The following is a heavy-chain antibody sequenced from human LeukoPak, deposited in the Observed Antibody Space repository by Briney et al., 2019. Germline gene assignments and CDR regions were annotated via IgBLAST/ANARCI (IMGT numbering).Heavy chain of an antibody. CDR2: ISSSSTYI. CDR1: GFTFSTYS. D-gene: IGHD1-26*01. Sequence: GGSLRLSCAASGFTFSTYSMSWVRQAPGNGLEWVSSISSSSTYIYYADSVKGRFTISRDNAKNSLYLQMNSLRAEDTAVYYCARDVFSLGSGRYVGGGFDIWGQGTMVTVSS. J-gene: IGHJ3*02. V-gene: IGHV3-21*01. CDR3: ARDVFSLGSGRYVGGGFDI.